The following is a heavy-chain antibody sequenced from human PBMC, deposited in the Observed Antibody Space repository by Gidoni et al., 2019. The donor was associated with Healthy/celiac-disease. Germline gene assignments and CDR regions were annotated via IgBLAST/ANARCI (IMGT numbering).Heavy chain of an antibody. CDR1: GYTFTSYD. V-gene: IGHV1-8*01. J-gene: IGHJ5*02. CDR3: ARVAARPIDWFDP. D-gene: IGHD6-6*01. CDR2: MNPNSVNT. Sequence: QVQLVQSGPEVKKPGASVRVSCKASGYTFTSYDINWVRQTTGQGLEWMGWMNPNSVNTGYAQKFQGRVTMTRNTSISTAYMELSSLRSEDTAVYYCARVAARPIDWFDPWGQGTLVTVSS.